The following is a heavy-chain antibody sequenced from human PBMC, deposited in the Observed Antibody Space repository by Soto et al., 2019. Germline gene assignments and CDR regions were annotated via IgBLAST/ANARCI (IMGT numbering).Heavy chain of an antibody. Sequence: GGSLRLSCAASGFTFSSYGMHWVRQAPGKGLEWVAVISYDGSNKYYADSVKGRFTISRDNSKNTLYLQMNSLRAEDTAVYYCAKDIAAAGTRDYYYYYGMDVWGQGTTVTVSS. V-gene: IGHV3-30*18. CDR2: ISYDGSNK. D-gene: IGHD6-13*01. CDR3: AKDIAAAGTRDYYYYYGMDV. CDR1: GFTFSSYG. J-gene: IGHJ6*02.